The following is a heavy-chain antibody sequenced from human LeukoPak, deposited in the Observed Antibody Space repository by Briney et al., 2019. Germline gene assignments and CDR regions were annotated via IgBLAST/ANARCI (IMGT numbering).Heavy chain of an antibody. Sequence: GGSLRLSCAASGFTFSSYSMNWVRQAPGKGLEWVSSISSSSSYIYYADSVKGRFTISRDNAKNSLYLQMNSLRAEDTAVYYCARDHERRTGDAFDIWGQGTMVTVSS. CDR2: ISSSSSYI. CDR1: GFTFSSYS. D-gene: IGHD1-1*01. V-gene: IGHV3-21*01. CDR3: ARDHERRTGDAFDI. J-gene: IGHJ3*02.